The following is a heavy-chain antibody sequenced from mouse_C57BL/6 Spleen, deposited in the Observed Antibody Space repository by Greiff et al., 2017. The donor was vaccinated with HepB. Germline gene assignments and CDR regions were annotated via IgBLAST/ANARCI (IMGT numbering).Heavy chain of an antibody. V-gene: IGHV1-59*01. CDR1: GYTFTSYW. J-gene: IGHJ2*01. CDR2: IDPSDSYT. D-gene: IGHD3-1*01. Sequence: VQLQQPGAELVRPGTSVKLSCKASGYTFTSYWMHWVKQRPGQGLEWIGVIDPSDSYTNYNQKFKGKATLTVDTSSSTAYMQLSSLTSEDSAVYYCARNSGTGDYWGQGTTLTVSS. CDR3: ARNSGTGDY.